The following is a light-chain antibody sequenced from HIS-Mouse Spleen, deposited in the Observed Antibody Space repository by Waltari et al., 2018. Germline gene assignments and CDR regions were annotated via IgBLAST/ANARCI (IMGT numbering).Light chain of an antibody. CDR2: KVS. V-gene: IGKV2-30*02. CDR1: QSLVHSDGNTY. J-gene: IGKJ2*01. CDR3: MQGTHWPYT. Sequence: DVVMTQSPLSLPVTLGQPASISSSSSQSLVHSDGNTYLNWLQQRPGQSPRRLICKVSNRDSGVPDRFSGSGSGTDFTLKISRVEAEDVGVYYCMQGTHWPYTFGQGTKLEIK.